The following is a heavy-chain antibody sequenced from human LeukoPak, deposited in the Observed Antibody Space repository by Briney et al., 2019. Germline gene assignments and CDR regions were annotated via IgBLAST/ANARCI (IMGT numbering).Heavy chain of an antibody. D-gene: IGHD3-3*01. Sequence: GASLRLSCAASGFTFSSYAMSWVRQAPGKGLECVSGISGSGGSTYYADSVKGRFTISRDNSKNTLYLQMNSLRAEDTAVYYRALGVAHFDYWGQGTLVTVSS. V-gene: IGHV3-23*01. CDR2: ISGSGGST. CDR1: GFTFSSYA. J-gene: IGHJ4*02. CDR3: ALGVAHFDY.